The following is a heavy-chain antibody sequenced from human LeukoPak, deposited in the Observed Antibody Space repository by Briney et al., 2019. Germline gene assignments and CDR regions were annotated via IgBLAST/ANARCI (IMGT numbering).Heavy chain of an antibody. J-gene: IGHJ4*02. CDR1: GFTFSSYW. D-gene: IGHD3-10*01. CDR3: AKCGSGSNFDY. V-gene: IGHV3-7*01. Sequence: GGSLRLSCAASGFTFSSYWMSWVRQTPGHGLASVAHLNQDGSERYYVDSVKGRFTISRENAKNSLYLQMNSLRAEDTAVYYCAKCGSGSNFDYWGQGILVTVSS. CDR2: LNQDGSER.